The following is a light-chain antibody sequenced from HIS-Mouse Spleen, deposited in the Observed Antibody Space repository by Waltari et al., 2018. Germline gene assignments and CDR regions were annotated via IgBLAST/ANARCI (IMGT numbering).Light chain of an antibody. Sequence: SYELTQPSSVSVFPGQTARITCSGDVLAKKYARWFQQKPGLASVLVIYKGSERPSGIPERFSGSSSGTTVTLTISGAQVEDEADYYCYSAADNNVVFGGGTKLTVL. CDR3: YSAADNNVV. V-gene: IGLV3-27*01. J-gene: IGLJ2*01. CDR1: VLAKKY. CDR2: KGS.